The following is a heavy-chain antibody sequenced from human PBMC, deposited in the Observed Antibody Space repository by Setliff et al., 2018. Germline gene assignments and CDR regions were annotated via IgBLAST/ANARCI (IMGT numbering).Heavy chain of an antibody. CDR2: LHTSGST. Sequence: PSETLSLTCAVSGGSLNSGSYYWSRIRQSTERGLEWLGRLHTSGSTTYNPALNSRVTISVDTSTNQFSLRLTSLTAADTAVYFCARDNTILGATDHWGQGTLVTVSS. V-gene: IGHV4-61*02. J-gene: IGHJ5*02. D-gene: IGHD1-26*01. CDR1: GGSLNSGSYY. CDR3: ARDNTILGATDH.